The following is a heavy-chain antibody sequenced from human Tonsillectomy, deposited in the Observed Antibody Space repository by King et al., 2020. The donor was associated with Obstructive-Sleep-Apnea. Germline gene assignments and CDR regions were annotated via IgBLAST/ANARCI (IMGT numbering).Heavy chain of an antibody. CDR3: ARETVEAYRYFDY. V-gene: IGHV3-30*04. CDR2: ISYDGNNK. CDR1: GFIFSNYA. J-gene: IGHJ4*02. D-gene: IGHD3-16*02. Sequence: HVQLVESGGGVVQPGRSLRLSCAASGFIFSNYAMHWVRQAPGKGLEWVAVISYDGNNKYYADSVKGRFTISRDNSKNMLFLQMNSLRAEDTAVYSCARETVEAYRYFDYWGQGTLVTVSS.